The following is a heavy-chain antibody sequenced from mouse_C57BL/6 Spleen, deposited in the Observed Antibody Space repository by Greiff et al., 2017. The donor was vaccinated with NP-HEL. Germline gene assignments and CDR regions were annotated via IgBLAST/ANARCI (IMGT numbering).Heavy chain of an antibody. CDR3: ARGGLRGYFDV. J-gene: IGHJ1*03. D-gene: IGHD3-1*01. CDR1: GYAFSSYW. V-gene: IGHV1-80*01. Sequence: QVQLQQSGAELVKPGASVKISCKASGYAFSSYWMNWVKQRPGKGLEWIGQIYPGDGDTNYNGKFKGKAILTADKASNTAYMQLSSLTSEESAVYFCARGGLRGYFDVWGTGTTVTVSS. CDR2: IYPGDGDT.